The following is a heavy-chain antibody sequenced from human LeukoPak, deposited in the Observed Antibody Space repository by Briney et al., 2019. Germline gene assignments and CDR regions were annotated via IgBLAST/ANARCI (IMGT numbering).Heavy chain of an antibody. CDR3: ARGAYYDFWSGYPPGTFYYGMDV. D-gene: IGHD3-3*01. Sequence: SETLSLTCTVSGGSISSSSYYWGWIRQPPGKGLEWIGSIYYSGSTYYNPSLKSRVTMSVDTSKNQFSLKLSSVTAADTAVYYCARGAYYDFWSGYPPGTFYYGMDVWGQGTTVTVSS. CDR2: IYYSGST. CDR1: GGSISSSSYY. V-gene: IGHV4-39*07. J-gene: IGHJ6*02.